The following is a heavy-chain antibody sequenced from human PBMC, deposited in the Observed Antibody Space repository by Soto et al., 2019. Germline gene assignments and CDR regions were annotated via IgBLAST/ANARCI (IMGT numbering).Heavy chain of an antibody. D-gene: IGHD2-15*01. Sequence: QVQLVESGGGVVQSGRSLTLSCAASGFSLRTYGMHWLRRAPGKGLEWVSFIWYDGTKKFYANSVKGRSTISKDNSNNILYLQMSGLRAEDTAVYYCAREVVTAVSGSVNWVDPWGQGTLVTVSS. V-gene: IGHV3-33*01. CDR3: AREVVTAVSGSVNWVDP. CDR1: GFSLRTYG. J-gene: IGHJ5*02. CDR2: IWYDGTKK.